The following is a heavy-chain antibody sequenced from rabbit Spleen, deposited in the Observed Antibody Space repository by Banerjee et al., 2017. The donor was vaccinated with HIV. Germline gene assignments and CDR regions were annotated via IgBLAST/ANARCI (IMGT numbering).Heavy chain of an antibody. CDR3: ARDSGTSFSSYGMDL. Sequence: QSLEESGGDLVKPGASLTLTCTASGFSFIAGYYMCWVRQPPGKGPEWIACIGAGVSYTTYYATWAKGRFTISKTSSTTVTLQMTSLTVADTATYFCARDSGTSFSSYGMDLWGPGTLVTVS. CDR2: IGAGVSYTT. V-gene: IGHV1S40*01. D-gene: IGHD8-1*01. J-gene: IGHJ6*01. CDR1: GFSFIAGYY.